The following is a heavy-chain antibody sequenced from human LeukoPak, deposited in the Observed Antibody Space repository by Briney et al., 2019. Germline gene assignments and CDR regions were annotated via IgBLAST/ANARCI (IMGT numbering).Heavy chain of an antibody. J-gene: IGHJ5*02. CDR3: ARARIAARNWFDP. Sequence: PGGSLRLSCAASGFTFSSYWMHWLREAPGKGLVWVSRINSDGSGTSYADSVKGRFTISRDNAKNTLYLQMNSLRAEDTAVYYCARARIAARNWFDPWGQGTLVTVPS. V-gene: IGHV3-74*01. CDR2: INSDGSGT. D-gene: IGHD6-6*01. CDR1: GFTFSSYW.